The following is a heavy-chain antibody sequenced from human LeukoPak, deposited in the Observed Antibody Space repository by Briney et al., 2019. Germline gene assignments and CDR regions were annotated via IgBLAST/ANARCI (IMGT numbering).Heavy chain of an antibody. Sequence: SQTLSLTCAISGDSVSSNSAAWNWIRQSPSRGPEWLGRTYYRSKWYNDYAVSVKSRITINPDTSKNQFSLQLNSVTPEDTAVYYCARGSGSSWYGAEYFQHWGQGTLVTVSS. CDR2: TYYRSKWYN. CDR3: ARGSGSSWYGAEYFQH. D-gene: IGHD6-13*01. J-gene: IGHJ1*01. CDR1: GDSVSSNSAA. V-gene: IGHV6-1*01.